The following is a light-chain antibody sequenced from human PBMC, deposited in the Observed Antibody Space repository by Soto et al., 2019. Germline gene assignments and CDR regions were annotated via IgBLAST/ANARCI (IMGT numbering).Light chain of an antibody. CDR1: QSVSSSY. CDR3: QQYGNSPPLT. Sequence: EIVLTQSPGTLSLSPGERATLSCRASQSVSSSYLAWYQQKPGQAPRTVICGASIRATGIPDRFSGSGSGTDFTLTISRLEPEDFALYYCQQYGNSPPLTFGGGTKVDIK. CDR2: GAS. V-gene: IGKV3-20*01. J-gene: IGKJ4*01.